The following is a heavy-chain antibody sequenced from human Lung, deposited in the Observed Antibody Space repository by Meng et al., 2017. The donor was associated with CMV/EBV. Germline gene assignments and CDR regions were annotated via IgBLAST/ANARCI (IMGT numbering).Heavy chain of an antibody. CDR2: IKEDGSEK. V-gene: IGHV3-7*01. CDR3: ARDQGSCTSISCRGDAFDI. J-gene: IGHJ3*02. Sequence: GSXRLSXAASGITFSSNWMSWVREAPGKGLEWVANIKEDGSEKYYVESVKGRFTISRDNAKKSLYLQMNSLRAEDTAVYYCARDQGSCTSISCRGDAFDIWGQGXMVTVSS. D-gene: IGHD2-2*01. CDR1: GITFSSNW.